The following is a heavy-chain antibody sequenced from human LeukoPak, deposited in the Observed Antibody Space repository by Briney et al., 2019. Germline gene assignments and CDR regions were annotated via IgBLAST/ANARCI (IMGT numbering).Heavy chain of an antibody. CDR1: GYTFTSYG. CDR2: ISAYNGNT. V-gene: IGHV1-18*01. CDR3: ARDRGRNDLDY. Sequence: ASVKVSCKASGYTFTSYGISWVRQAPGQGLEWMGWISAYNGNTNYAQKFQGRVTMTRDTSISTAYMELSRLRSDDTAVYYCARDRGRNDLDYWGQGTLVTVSS. J-gene: IGHJ4*02. D-gene: IGHD1-1*01.